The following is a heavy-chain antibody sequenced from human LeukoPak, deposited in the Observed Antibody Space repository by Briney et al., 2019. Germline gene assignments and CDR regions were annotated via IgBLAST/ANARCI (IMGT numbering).Heavy chain of an antibody. V-gene: IGHV4-59*01. D-gene: IGHD2-8*01. J-gene: IGHJ5*02. CDR2: ISYSGST. CDR1: GGSISSSY. CDR3: ARDSVYATNWYDP. Sequence: SETLSLTCTVSGGSISSSYWNWIRQPPGKGLEWIGYISYSGSTNYKPSLKGRVTIEVDTSKHRFSLKLRSVTAADTAVYYCARDSVYATNWYDPWGQGTLVTVSS.